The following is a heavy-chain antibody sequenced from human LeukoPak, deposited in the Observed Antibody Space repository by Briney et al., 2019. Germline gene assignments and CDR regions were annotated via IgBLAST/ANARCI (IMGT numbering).Heavy chain of an antibody. CDR3: ASARQIVVVPAASNWFDP. CDR1: GFTFSSYS. V-gene: IGHV3-21*01. D-gene: IGHD2-2*01. J-gene: IGHJ5*02. CDR2: ISSSSSYI. Sequence: GGSLRLSCAASGFTFSSYSMNWVRQAPGKGLEWVSSISSSSSYIYYADSVKGRFTISRDNAKNSLYLQMNSLRAEDTAVYYCASARQIVVVPAASNWFDPWGQGTLVTVSS.